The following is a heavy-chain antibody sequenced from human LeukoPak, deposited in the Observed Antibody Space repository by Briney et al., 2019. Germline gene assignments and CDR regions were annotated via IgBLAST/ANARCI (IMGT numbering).Heavy chain of an antibody. CDR3: AKTSTRGERGPRYYYGMDV. CDR1: GFTFSSYG. J-gene: IGHJ6*02. V-gene: IGHV3-30*18. CDR2: ISYDESNK. D-gene: IGHD3-10*01. Sequence: PGGSLRLSCAASGFTFSSYGMHWVRQSAGKGLEWVAVISYDESNKDYVDSVKGRFTISRDNSKNTLYLQMNSLRAEDTAVYYCAKTSTRGERGPRYYYGMDVLGQGTTVTVSS.